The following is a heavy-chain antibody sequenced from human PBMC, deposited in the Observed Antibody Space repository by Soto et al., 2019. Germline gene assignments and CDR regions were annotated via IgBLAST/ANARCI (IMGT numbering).Heavy chain of an antibody. V-gene: IGHV1-46*01. CDR3: ARDGGAYCGGDCYSGGAYYFDY. J-gene: IGHJ4*02. CDR1: GYTFTSYY. D-gene: IGHD2-21*02. CDR2: INPSGGST. Sequence: QVQLVQSGAEVKKPGASVKVSCKASGYTFTSYYMHWVRQAPGQGLEWMGIINPSGGSTSYAQKFRGRVTMTRDTSTSTVYMELSSLRSEDTAVYYCARDGGAYCGGDCYSGGAYYFDYWGQGTLVTVSS.